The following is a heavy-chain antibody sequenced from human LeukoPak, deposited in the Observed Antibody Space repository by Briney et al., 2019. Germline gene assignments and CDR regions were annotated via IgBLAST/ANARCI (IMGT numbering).Heavy chain of an antibody. V-gene: IGHV3-23*01. Sequence: ETLSLTCAVYGGSFSGYYWSWIRQAPGKGLEWVSAISGGGGTTYYADSVKGRFTISRDNSKNTLYLQMDSLRAEDTAVYYCAKDAGHSSGWYDWGQGTLVTVSS. CDR2: ISGGGGTT. D-gene: IGHD6-19*01. CDR3: AKDAGHSSGWYD. J-gene: IGHJ4*02. CDR1: GGSFSGYY.